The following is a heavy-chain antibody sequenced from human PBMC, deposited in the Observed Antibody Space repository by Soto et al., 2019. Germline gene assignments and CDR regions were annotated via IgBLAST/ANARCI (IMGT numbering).Heavy chain of an antibody. V-gene: IGHV3-30*18. CDR1: EFTISSHW. D-gene: IGHD7-27*01. CDR3: AKDLLGPGRAYGMDV. Sequence: GGSLRLSCVASEFTISSHWLTWIRQAPGEGLEWVAVISYDGSNKYYADSVKGRFTISRDNSKNTLYLQMNSLRAEDTAVYYCAKDLLGPGRAYGMDVWGQGTTVTVSS. J-gene: IGHJ6*02. CDR2: ISYDGSNK.